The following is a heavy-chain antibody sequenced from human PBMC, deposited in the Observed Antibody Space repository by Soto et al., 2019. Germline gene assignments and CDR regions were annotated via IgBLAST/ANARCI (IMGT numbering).Heavy chain of an antibody. CDR3: AKDRSLGAARPQGTFDY. Sequence: EVQLLESGGGLVQPGGSLRLSCAASGFTFSSYAMSWVRQAPGKGLEWVSAISGSGGSTYYADSVKGRFTISRDNSTTTLYLQMNSLRAEDTAVYYCAKDRSLGAARPQGTFDYWGQGTLVTVSS. CDR1: GFTFSSYA. J-gene: IGHJ4*02. D-gene: IGHD6-6*01. CDR2: ISGSGGST. V-gene: IGHV3-23*01.